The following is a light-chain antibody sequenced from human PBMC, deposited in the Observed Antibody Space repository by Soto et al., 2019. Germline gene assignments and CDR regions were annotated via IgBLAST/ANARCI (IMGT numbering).Light chain of an antibody. CDR3: QQYNNSPLT. V-gene: IGKV1-5*03. CDR1: QSISTW. CDR2: KTS. J-gene: IGKJ4*01. Sequence: DIQMTQSPSTLSASVGDRVTITCRASQSISTWLAWYQQKPGKAPKLLIYKTSSLESGVPSRFSGSGSGTQFTLTISSLQPDDFATYYCQQYNNSPLTFRGGTKVEIK.